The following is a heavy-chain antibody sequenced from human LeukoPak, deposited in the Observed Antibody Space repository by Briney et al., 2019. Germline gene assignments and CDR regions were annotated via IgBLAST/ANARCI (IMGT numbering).Heavy chain of an antibody. CDR2: ISGSGDST. V-gene: IGHV3-23*01. CDR1: GFTLSSYA. Sequence: GGSLRLSCAASGFTLSSYAMSWVRQAPGKGLEWVSAISGSGDSTYYADSLKGRFTISRDNSKNTVYLQINGLRTDDTAVYRCANALTLVRGVIAPLDYWGQGTLVTVSS. CDR3: ANALTLVRGVIAPLDY. J-gene: IGHJ4*02. D-gene: IGHD3-10*01.